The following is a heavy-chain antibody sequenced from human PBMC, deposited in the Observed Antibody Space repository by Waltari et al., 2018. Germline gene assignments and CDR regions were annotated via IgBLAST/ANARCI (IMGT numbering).Heavy chain of an antibody. CDR3: ARPYCSSTNCYLDAFDI. V-gene: IGHV4-4*02. CDR1: GGSISMSHW. Sequence: QGQLQESGPGLVKPSGTLSLTCAVLGGSISMSHWWSWVRQPPGKGLEWIGEIYHSGSTNYNPSLKSRVTISVDKSKNQFSLKLNSVTAADTAVYYCARPYCSSTNCYLDAFDIWGQGTMVTVSS. CDR2: IYHSGST. D-gene: IGHD2-2*01. J-gene: IGHJ3*02.